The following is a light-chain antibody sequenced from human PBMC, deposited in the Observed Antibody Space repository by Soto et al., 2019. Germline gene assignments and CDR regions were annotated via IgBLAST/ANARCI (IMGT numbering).Light chain of an antibody. CDR1: QSISNW. CDR3: QQYNSYPYT. CDR2: DAS. J-gene: IGKJ2*01. Sequence: IHLTQSPSTLSASVGDRVTITCRASQSISNWLAWYQQKPGKAPKLLIYDASSLDSRVPSRFSGSGSGTEFTLTISSLQPDDFATYYCQQYNSYPYTFGQGTKVDIK. V-gene: IGKV1-5*01.